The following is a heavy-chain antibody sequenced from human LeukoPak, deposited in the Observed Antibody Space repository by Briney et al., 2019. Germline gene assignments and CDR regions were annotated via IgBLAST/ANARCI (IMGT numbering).Heavy chain of an antibody. D-gene: IGHD3-22*01. Sequence: GGSLRLSCAASGFTFSSYAMSWVRQAPGKGLEWVSGISGGGGSPYYADSVKGRFTISRDNSKNTLYLQMNSLRAEDTAVYYCAKEELYYYDSSGYSNWGQGTLVTVSS. J-gene: IGHJ4*02. CDR2: ISGGGGSP. CDR3: AKEELYYYDSSGYSN. CDR1: GFTFSSYA. V-gene: IGHV3-23*01.